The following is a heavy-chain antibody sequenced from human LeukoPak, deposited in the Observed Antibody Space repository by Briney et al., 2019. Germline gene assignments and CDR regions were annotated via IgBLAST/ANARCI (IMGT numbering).Heavy chain of an antibody. J-gene: IGHJ4*02. Sequence: GSLRLSCAASGFTFSSYAMSWVRQAPGKGLEWVANIKQDGSEKYYVDSVKGRFTISRDNAKNSLYLQMNSLRAEDTAVYYCARERVTYYDYVWGSYRHRTSFDYWGQGTLVTVSS. CDR2: IKQDGSEK. CDR1: GFTFSSYA. D-gene: IGHD3-16*02. V-gene: IGHV3-7*01. CDR3: ARERVTYYDYVWGSYRHRTSFDY.